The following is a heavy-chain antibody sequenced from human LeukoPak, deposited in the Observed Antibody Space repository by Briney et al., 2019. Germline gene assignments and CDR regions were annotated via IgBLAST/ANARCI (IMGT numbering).Heavy chain of an antibody. J-gene: IGHJ4*02. D-gene: IGHD3-16*02. CDR3: ARGGGFYDYVWGSYRFAYYFDY. CDR1: GGCLSGYY. V-gene: IGHV4-34*01. Sequence: PSETVSLTCAVCGGCLSGYYWSWIRQPPGKGLEWIGEINHSGRNNYNPFLKSRVTISVDTSKIQFSVKLSSVTAADTAVYYCARGGGFYDYVWGSYRFAYYFDYWGQGTLVTVSS. CDR2: INHSGRN.